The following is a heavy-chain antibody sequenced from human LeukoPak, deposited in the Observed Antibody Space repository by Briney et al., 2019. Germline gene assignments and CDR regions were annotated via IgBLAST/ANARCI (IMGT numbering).Heavy chain of an antibody. D-gene: IGHD2-2*01. Sequence: GGSLRLSCAASGFTFDDYAMHWVRQAPGKGLEWVSGISWNSGSIGYADSVKGRFTISRDNAKNSLYLQMNSLRAEDTAVYYCAREWGVTIPAAALDYWGQGTLVTVSS. J-gene: IGHJ4*02. CDR3: AREWGVTIPAAALDY. V-gene: IGHV3-9*01. CDR1: GFTFDDYA. CDR2: ISWNSGSI.